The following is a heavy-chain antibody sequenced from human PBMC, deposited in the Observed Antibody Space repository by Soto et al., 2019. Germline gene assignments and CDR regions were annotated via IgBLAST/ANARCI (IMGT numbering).Heavy chain of an antibody. V-gene: IGHV3-33*01. CDR1: GFTFSSYG. Sequence: GGSLRLSCAASGFTFSSYGMHWVRQAPGKGLEWVAVIWYDGSNKYYADSVKGRYTISRDNSKNTLYFQMNSLRAEDTAVYYCARTVSPSRFDYGGQGTLVTVSS. J-gene: IGHJ4*02. D-gene: IGHD3-16*02. CDR3: ARTVSPSRFDY. CDR2: IWYDGSNK.